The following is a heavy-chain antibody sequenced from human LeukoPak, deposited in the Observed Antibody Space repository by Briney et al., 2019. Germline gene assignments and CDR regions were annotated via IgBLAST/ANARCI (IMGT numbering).Heavy chain of an antibody. D-gene: IGHD6-13*01. CDR2: IYTSGNA. CDR3: ARLVMRLRAFDY. V-gene: IGHV4-4*07. J-gene: IGHJ4*02. CDR1: GGSISSYY. Sequence: SETLSLTCTVSGGSISSYYWSWIRQPAGEGLEWIGRIYTSGNAYYNPSLKSRVTISVDTSNNQFSLKLSSVTAADTAVYYCARLVMRLRAFDYWGQGTLVTVSS.